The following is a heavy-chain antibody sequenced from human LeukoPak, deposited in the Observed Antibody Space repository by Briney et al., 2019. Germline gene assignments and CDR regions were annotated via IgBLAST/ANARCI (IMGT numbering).Heavy chain of an antibody. Sequence: ASVKVSCKASGYTFTSYAMHWVRQAPGQRLEWMGWINAGNGNTKYSQKFQGRVTITRDTSASTAYMELSSLRSEDTAVYYCAGGYDHYDFWSGSGSWGQGTLVTVSS. CDR2: INAGNGNT. CDR3: AGGYDHYDFWSGSGS. V-gene: IGHV1-3*01. D-gene: IGHD3-3*01. J-gene: IGHJ4*02. CDR1: GYTFTSYA.